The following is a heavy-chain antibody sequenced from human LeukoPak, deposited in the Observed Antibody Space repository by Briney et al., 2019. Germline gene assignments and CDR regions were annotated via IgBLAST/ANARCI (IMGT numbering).Heavy chain of an antibody. Sequence: GGSLRLSCAASGFTVSSNYMSWVRQAPGKGLEWMSVIYSGGNTYYEDSVKGRFTISRDISENTLFLQKNSLRAEDKAVDYCARLVSFDIWGGHGPWGQGALVTVSS. CDR1: GFTVSSNY. CDR3: ARLVSFDIWGGHGP. J-gene: IGHJ5*02. V-gene: IGHV3-66*01. CDR2: IYSGGNT. D-gene: IGHD3-3*01.